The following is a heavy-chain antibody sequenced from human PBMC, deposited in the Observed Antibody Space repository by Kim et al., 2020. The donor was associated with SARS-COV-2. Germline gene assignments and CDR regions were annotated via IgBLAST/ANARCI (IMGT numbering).Heavy chain of an antibody. J-gene: IGHJ4*02. D-gene: IGHD2-2*01. Sequence: RYSPSFQGQVTISADKSITTAYLQWSSLKALDTAMYYCARRGPHGQPFDYWGQGTLVTVSS. CDR3: ARRGPHGQPFDY. V-gene: IGHV5-51*01.